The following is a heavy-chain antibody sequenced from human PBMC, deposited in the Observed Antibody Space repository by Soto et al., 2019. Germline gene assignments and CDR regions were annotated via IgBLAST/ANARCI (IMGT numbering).Heavy chain of an antibody. CDR1: GGSISSSSYY. CDR3: ATSNWFDP. Sequence: QLPLQESGPGLVKPSETLSLTCTVSGGSISSSSYYWGWIRQPPGKGLEWIGIIYYSGSTYYNPSLKSRVTISVDTSKNQFSLKLSSVSATDTAVYYCATSNWFDPWGHGTLVTVSS. V-gene: IGHV4-39*01. J-gene: IGHJ5*02. CDR2: IYYSGST.